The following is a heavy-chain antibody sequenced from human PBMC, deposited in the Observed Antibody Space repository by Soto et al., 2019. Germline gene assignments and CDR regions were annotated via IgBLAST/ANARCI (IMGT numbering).Heavy chain of an antibody. CDR3: AKDLFHPDY. J-gene: IGHJ4*02. CDR2: IGGSGRST. V-gene: IGHV3-23*01. D-gene: IGHD3-3*01. CDR1: GFTFSSNA. Sequence: PGESLRLSCAVSGFTFSSNAMSWVRQAPGKGLEWVSAIGGSGRSTYYADSVKGRFTISRDTSKNTLYLQMNSLRAEDTAIYYCAKDLFHPDYWSQGTLVTVSS.